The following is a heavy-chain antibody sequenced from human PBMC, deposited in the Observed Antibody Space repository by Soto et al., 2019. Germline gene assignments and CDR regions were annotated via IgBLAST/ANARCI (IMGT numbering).Heavy chain of an antibody. V-gene: IGHV4-34*01. D-gene: IGHD3-10*01. CDR1: GGSFSGYY. CDR3: ARGEWFGELWNYFDY. J-gene: IGHJ4*02. Sequence: QVQLQQWGAGLLKPSETLSLTCAVYGGSFSGYYWSWIRQPPGKGLEWIGEINHSGSTNYNPSLRRRVTLSVDTSKNQFSLKLSSVTAADTAVYYCARGEWFGELWNYFDYWGQGTLVTVSS. CDR2: INHSGST.